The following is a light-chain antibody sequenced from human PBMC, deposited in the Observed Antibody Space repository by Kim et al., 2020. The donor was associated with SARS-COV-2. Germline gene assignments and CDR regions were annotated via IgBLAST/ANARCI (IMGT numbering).Light chain of an antibody. CDR1: QSVSSN. J-gene: IGKJ2*03. CDR2: GAS. Sequence: SVSPGERAPRPCRASQSVSSNLAWYQQKPGQAPRLLIYGASTRATGIPARFSGSGSGTEFTLTISSLQSEDFAVYYCQQYNNWPYSFGQGTKLEI. V-gene: IGKV3-15*01. CDR3: QQYNNWPYS.